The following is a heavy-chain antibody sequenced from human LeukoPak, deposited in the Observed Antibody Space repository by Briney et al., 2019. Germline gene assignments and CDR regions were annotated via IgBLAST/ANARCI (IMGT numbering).Heavy chain of an antibody. Sequence: GGSLRLSCAASGFTFSSYSMNWVRQAPGKGLEWVSSISSSSSYIYYADSVKGRFTISRDNAKNSLYLQMNSLRAEDTAVYYCARGRVTTVVTPARFDPWGQGTLVTVSS. CDR3: ARGRVTTVVTPARFDP. J-gene: IGHJ5*02. CDR1: GFTFSSYS. D-gene: IGHD4-23*01. V-gene: IGHV3-21*01. CDR2: ISSSSSYI.